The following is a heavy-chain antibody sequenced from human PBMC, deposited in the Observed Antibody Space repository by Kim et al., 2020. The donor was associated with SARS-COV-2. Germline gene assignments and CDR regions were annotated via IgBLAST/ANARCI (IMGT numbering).Heavy chain of an antibody. Sequence: GGSLRLSCAASGFTFNDYYMTWIRQAPGKGLEWVSYISSTGSSINYADSVKGRFSISRDNAKNSLYLQMNSLRAEDTAVYYCAREDSGSPLTDYWGQGTL. CDR2: ISSTGSSI. CDR3: AREDSGSPLTDY. V-gene: IGHV3-11*01. J-gene: IGHJ4*01. CDR1: GFTFNDYY. D-gene: IGHD1-26*01.